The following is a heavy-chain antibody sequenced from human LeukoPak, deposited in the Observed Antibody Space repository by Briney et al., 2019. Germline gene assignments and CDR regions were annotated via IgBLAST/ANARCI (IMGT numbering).Heavy chain of an antibody. J-gene: IGHJ4*02. V-gene: IGHV5-51*01. CDR3: ARRSSSGGYCFDY. CDR1: GYSFSSYW. CDR2: IYPGDSDI. D-gene: IGHD3-16*01. Sequence: GESLKISCKGSGYSFSSYWIGWVRQMPGKGPEWMVIIYPGDSDIKYGPSLEGQVTISADKSNSTAYLQWNSLKASDTAMYYCARRSSSGGYCFDYWGQGTLVTV.